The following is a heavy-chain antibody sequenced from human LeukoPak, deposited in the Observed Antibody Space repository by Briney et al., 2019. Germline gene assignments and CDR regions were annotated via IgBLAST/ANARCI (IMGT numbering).Heavy chain of an antibody. CDR3: AKGEGYSGSYPNDY. CDR2: ISGSGGST. J-gene: IGHJ4*02. V-gene: IGHV3-23*01. CDR1: GFTFSSYA. Sequence: GGSLRLSCAASGFTFSSYAMSWVRQAPGKGLEWVSAISGSGGSTYYADSVKGRFTISRDNSKNTLYLQMNSLRAEDTAVYYCAKGEGYSGSYPNDYWGQGTLVTVSS. D-gene: IGHD1-26*01.